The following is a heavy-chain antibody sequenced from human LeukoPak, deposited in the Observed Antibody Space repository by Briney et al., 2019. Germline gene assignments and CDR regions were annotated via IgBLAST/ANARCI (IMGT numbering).Heavy chain of an antibody. CDR1: GFTFSSYA. D-gene: IGHD5-18*01. CDR2: ISGSDGDDNT. V-gene: IGHV3-23*01. J-gene: IGHJ4*02. Sequence: GGSLRLSCAASGFTFSSYAMSWVRPAPGKGLEWVSGISGSDGDDNTYYVDSVKGRFTISRDNSRNTLYMQMNSLRAEDTAVYYCAKVGPGAARDYWGQGTLVTVSS. CDR3: AKVGPGAARDY.